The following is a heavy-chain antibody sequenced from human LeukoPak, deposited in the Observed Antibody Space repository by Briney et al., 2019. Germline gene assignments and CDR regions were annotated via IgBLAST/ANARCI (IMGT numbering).Heavy chain of an antibody. V-gene: IGHV3-23*01. CDR3: AKDYTPGVDWYYGMDV. J-gene: IGHJ6*02. D-gene: IGHD3/OR15-3a*01. CDR1: GFTFSSTV. Sequence: GGSLRLSCAASGFTFSSTVMTWVRQAPGKGLEWVSSISSSSTYIYYADSVKGRFTISRDNSKNTLYLQMNSLRAEDTAVYYCAKDYTPGVDWYYGMDVWGQGTTVTVSS. CDR2: ISSSSTYI.